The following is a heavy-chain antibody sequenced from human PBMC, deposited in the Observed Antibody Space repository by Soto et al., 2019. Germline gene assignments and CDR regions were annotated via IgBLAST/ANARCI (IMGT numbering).Heavy chain of an antibody. V-gene: IGHV3-48*01. Sequence: GGSLRLSCAASGFTFSSYSMNWVRQAPGKGLEWVSYISSSSTIYYADSVKGRFTISRDNAKNSLYLQMNSLRAEDTAVYYCARALVATDFDYWGQGTLVTVSS. CDR3: ARALVATDFDY. CDR2: ISSSSTI. J-gene: IGHJ4*02. CDR1: GFTFSSYS. D-gene: IGHD5-12*01.